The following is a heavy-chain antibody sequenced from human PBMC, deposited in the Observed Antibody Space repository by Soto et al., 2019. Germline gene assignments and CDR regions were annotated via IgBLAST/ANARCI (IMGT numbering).Heavy chain of an antibody. J-gene: IGHJ4*02. CDR2: IHYSGST. V-gene: IGHV4-59*01. Sequence: LSETLSLTCTVSGDSISTFYWSWIRQPPGKGLEWIGYIHYSGSTNYNPSLKSQVIISVDTSKNQFSLKLSSVTAADTAVYFCARVRSNLFDYWGQGTLGTVSS. D-gene: IGHD3-3*01. CDR3: ARVRSNLFDY. CDR1: GDSISTFY.